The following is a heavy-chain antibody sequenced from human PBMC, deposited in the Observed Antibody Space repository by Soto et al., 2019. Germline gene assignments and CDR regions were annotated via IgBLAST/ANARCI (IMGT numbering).Heavy chain of an antibody. V-gene: IGHV1-18*01. D-gene: IGHD2-2*01. Sequence: GASVKVSCKASGYTFTSYGISWVRQAPGQGLEWMGWISAYNGNTNYAQKLQGRVTMTTDTSTSTAYMELRSLRSDDTAVYYCARVRYIVVVPAAYDYWGQGTLVPVSS. CDR3: ARVRYIVVVPAAYDY. J-gene: IGHJ4*02. CDR2: ISAYNGNT. CDR1: GYTFTSYG.